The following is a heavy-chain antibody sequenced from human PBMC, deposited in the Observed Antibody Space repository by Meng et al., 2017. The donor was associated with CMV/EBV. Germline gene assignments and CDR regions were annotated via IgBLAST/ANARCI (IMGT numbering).Heavy chain of an antibody. CDR3: ARQAIVGATPFDY. V-gene: IGHV5-51*01. CDR1: GYSFTSYW. D-gene: IGHD1-26*01. J-gene: IGHJ4*02. CDR2: IYPGDSDT. Sequence: KVSCKGSGYSFTSYWIGWVRQMPGKGLEWMGIIYPGDSDTRYSPSFQGQVTISADKSISTAYLQWSSLKASDTAMYYCARQAIVGATPFDYWGQGTLVTVSS.